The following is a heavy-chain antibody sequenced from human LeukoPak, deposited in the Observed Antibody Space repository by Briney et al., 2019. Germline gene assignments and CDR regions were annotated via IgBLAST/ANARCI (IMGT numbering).Heavy chain of an antibody. D-gene: IGHD3-22*01. CDR3: ARHPPPSHFDSSGYYFPFDY. V-gene: IGHV5-51*01. Sequence: GESLKISFQGSGYRFSTYWIGWVRQMPGKGLEWMGIIYPGDSDTRYSPSFQGQVTISADKSITTAYLQWSNLKASDTAMYYCARHPPPSHFDSSGYYFPFDYWGQGTLVTVSS. CDR1: GYRFSTYW. J-gene: IGHJ4*02. CDR2: IYPGDSDT.